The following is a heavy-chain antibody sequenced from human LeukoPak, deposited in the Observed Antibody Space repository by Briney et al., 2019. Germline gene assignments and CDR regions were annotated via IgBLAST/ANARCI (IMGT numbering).Heavy chain of an antibody. CDR1: GFTFSSYW. J-gene: IGHJ4*02. D-gene: IGHD6-19*01. CDR3: ARAYSSGWYFLSDY. V-gene: IGHV3-74*01. Sequence: PGGSLRLSCAASGFTFSSYWMHWVRQAPGKGLVWVSRINSDGSSTSYADSVKGRFTISRDNAKNTLYLQMNSLSAEDTAVYYCARAYSSGWYFLSDYWGQGTLVTVSS. CDR2: INSDGSST.